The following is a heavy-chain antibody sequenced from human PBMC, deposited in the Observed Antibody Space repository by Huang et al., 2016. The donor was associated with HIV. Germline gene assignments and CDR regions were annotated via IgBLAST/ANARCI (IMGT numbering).Heavy chain of an antibody. Sequence: QVQLVQSGPEVKKPGSSVKVSCKASGEALSEYAFNWVRQAPRHGLECMGGIIPIFGTAKYAQKCEGRLTITSDESTNTGYRELSRLEFEDTAVYYCARDRGGCVTYRFTGNDYWGQGTLITVSS. CDR1: GEALSEYA. CDR2: IIPIFGTA. J-gene: IGHJ4*02. D-gene: IGHD3-16*02. V-gene: IGHV1-69*13. CDR3: ARDRGGCVTYRFTGNDY.